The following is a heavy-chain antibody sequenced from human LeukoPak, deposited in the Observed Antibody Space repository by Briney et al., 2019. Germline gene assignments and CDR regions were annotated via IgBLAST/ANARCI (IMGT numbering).Heavy chain of an antibody. V-gene: IGHV3-33*01. CDR2: IWYDGSNK. CDR1: GFTFSSYG. CDR3: ARDGDYGDYLGASDY. D-gene: IGHD4-17*01. J-gene: IGHJ4*02. Sequence: AGGSLRLSCAASGFTFSSYGMHWVRQAPGKGLEWAAVIWYDGSNKYYADSVKGRFTISRDNSKNTLYLQMNSLRAEDTAVYYCARDGDYGDYLGASDYWGQGTLVTVSS.